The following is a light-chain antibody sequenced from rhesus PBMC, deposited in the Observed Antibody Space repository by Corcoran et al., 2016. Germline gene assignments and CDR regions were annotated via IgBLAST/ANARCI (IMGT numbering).Light chain of an antibody. CDR1: KGISSY. CDR3: QQGNSNPRT. CDR2: YAN. Sequence: EIQMSQSPSSLSASVGDRVTITCRASKGISSYLNWYQQKPGKAHKLLNSYANNLASGVPSRFRGLGSGTDFTLTISSLQPEDFATYYCQQGNSNPRTFGQGTKVEIK. V-gene: IGKV1-32*02. J-gene: IGKJ1*01.